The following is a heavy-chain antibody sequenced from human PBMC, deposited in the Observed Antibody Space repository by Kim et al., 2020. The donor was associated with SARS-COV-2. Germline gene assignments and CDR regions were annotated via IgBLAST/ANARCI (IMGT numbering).Heavy chain of an antibody. V-gene: IGHV1-2*06. CDR3: ASAENVKPNSYYYDSTAYYYDY. Sequence: ASVKVSCKASGYTFTGYYLHWVRLAPGQGLEWMGRTNPNSGGTNFAQKFQGRVAMTRDTSISTAYMELSRLRSDDTAVYYCASAENVKPNSYYYDSTAYYYDYWGQGTLVTVSS. CDR2: TNPNSGGT. D-gene: IGHD3-22*01. CDR1: GYTFTGYY. J-gene: IGHJ4*02.